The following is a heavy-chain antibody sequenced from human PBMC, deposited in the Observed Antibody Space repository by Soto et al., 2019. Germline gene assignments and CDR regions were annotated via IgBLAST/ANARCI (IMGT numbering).Heavy chain of an antibody. D-gene: IGHD2-15*01. V-gene: IGHV3-15*07. Sequence: GGSLRLSCAASGFTFSNAWMNWVRQAPGKGLEWVGRIKSKTDGGTTDYAAPVKGRFTISRDDSKNTLYLQMNSLKTEDTAVYYCTTSPADIVVVVAANDYYYGMDVWGQGTTVTVSS. CDR1: GFTFSNAW. CDR3: TTSPADIVVVVAANDYYYGMDV. J-gene: IGHJ6*02. CDR2: IKSKTDGGTT.